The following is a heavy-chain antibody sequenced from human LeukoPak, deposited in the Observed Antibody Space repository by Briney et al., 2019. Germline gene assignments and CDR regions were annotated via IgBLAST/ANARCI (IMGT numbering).Heavy chain of an antibody. D-gene: IGHD6-19*01. CDR3: AKDRVTSGWYVYDH. J-gene: IGHJ4*02. CDR1: GFTLSSYA. V-gene: IGHV3-23*01. Sequence: GGSLRLSCAASGFTLSSYAMSWVRQAPGKGLECVSTINYSGSTTYYADSVKGRFTISRDNSKNTLYLQMRSLRPEDTAVYYCAKDRVTSGWYVYDHWGQGTQVTVSS. CDR2: INYSGSTT.